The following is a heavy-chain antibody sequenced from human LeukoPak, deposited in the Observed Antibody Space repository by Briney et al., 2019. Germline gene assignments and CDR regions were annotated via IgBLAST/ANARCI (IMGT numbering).Heavy chain of an antibody. CDR1: GGTFSSYA. D-gene: IGHD5-18*01. Sequence: SVKVSCKASGGTFSSYAISWVRQAPGQGLEWMGGIIPIFGTANYAQKFQGRVTITADESTSTAYMELSSLRSEDTAVYYCARRNTAMAGDWYFDLWGRGTLVTVSS. J-gene: IGHJ2*01. CDR3: ARRNTAMAGDWYFDL. V-gene: IGHV1-69*01. CDR2: IIPIFGTA.